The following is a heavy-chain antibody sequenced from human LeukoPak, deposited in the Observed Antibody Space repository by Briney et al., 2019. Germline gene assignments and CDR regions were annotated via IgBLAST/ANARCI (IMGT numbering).Heavy chain of an antibody. J-gene: IGHJ4*02. CDR2: IDYSGGST. Sequence: GGSLRLSCTASGFTLSSYEMSWIRQAPGKGLEWVSSIDYSGGSTYYADSVKGRFTISRDNSKNTLYLQLNSLRAEDTAVYYCAREVTPYYWGQGTLVTVSS. CDR1: GFTLSSYE. V-gene: IGHV3-23*01. D-gene: IGHD2-21*02. CDR3: AREVTPYY.